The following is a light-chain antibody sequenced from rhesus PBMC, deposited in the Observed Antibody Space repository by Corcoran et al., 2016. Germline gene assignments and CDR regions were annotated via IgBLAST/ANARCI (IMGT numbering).Light chain of an antibody. J-gene: IGKJ1*01. V-gene: IGKV1S17*01. CDR2: EAS. Sequence: DIQMTQSPSSLSASVGDRVTITCRASQGITNDLAWYQQKPGETPKLLIYEASSLKSGIPSRFSGRGSVTDFTLTISSLQSEDFATYYCQHYYSTPRTFGQGTKVEIK. CDR1: QGITND. CDR3: QHYYSTPRT.